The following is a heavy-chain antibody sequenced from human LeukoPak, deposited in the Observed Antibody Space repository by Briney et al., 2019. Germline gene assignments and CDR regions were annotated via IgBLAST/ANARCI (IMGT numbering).Heavy chain of an antibody. V-gene: IGHV4-4*07. Sequence: PSETLSLTCTASGGSISSYYWSWIRQPAGKGLEGIGRMYPSGSTNYNPSLKSRVTMSVDTSKNQFSLKLNSVTAADTAVYYCARDRCTSCSFDYWGQGTLVTVSS. CDR2: MYPSGST. CDR1: GGSISSYY. D-gene: IGHD2-2*01. J-gene: IGHJ4*02. CDR3: ARDRCTSCSFDY.